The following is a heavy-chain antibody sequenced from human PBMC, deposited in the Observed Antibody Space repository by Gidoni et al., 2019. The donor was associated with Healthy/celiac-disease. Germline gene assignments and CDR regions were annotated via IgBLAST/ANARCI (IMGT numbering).Heavy chain of an antibody. V-gene: IGHV1-8*01. Sequence: QVQLVQSGAEVKKPGASVKVSCKASGYTFTSYDINWVRQATGQGLEWMGWMNPNSGNTGYAKKFQGRVTMTRNTSISTAYMELSSLRSEDTAVYYCARGVDIVVVPAAFNWFDPWGQGTLVTVSS. CDR1: GYTFTSYD. D-gene: IGHD2-2*03. CDR3: ARGVDIVVVPAAFNWFDP. CDR2: MNPNSGNT. J-gene: IGHJ5*02.